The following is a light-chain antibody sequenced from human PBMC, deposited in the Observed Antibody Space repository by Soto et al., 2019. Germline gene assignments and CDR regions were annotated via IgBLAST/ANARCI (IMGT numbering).Light chain of an antibody. Sequence: PGERATLSCRASQSVTSNFLAWYQQKPGQAPRLLIYGASSRATGIPDRFSGSGSGTDFTLTISRLEPEDFAVYYCQQYGTSLLTFGGGTKVEIK. J-gene: IGKJ4*01. CDR2: GAS. CDR1: QSVTSNF. CDR3: QQYGTSLLT. V-gene: IGKV3-20*01.